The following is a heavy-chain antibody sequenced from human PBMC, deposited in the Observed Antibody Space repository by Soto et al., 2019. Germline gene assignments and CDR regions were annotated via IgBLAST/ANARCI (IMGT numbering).Heavy chain of an antibody. J-gene: IGHJ6*02. CDR3: ARALWSGYDYYYGMDV. CDR2: IIPILGIA. D-gene: IGHD5-12*01. V-gene: IGHV1-69*02. Sequence: SVKVSCKASGGTFGSYTISWVRQAPGQGLEWMGRIIPILGIANYAQKFQGRVTITADKSTSTAYMELSSLRSEDTAVYYCARALWSGYDYYYGMDVWGQGTTVTSP. CDR1: GGTFGSYT.